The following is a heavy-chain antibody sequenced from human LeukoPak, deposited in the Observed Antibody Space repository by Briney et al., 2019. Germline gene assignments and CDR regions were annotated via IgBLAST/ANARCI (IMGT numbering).Heavy chain of an antibody. J-gene: IGHJ4*02. CDR2: ISSSGAST. Sequence: TGGSLRLSCAASGFTFSSYAMSWVRQAPGKGLEWVSTISSSGASTWYADSVKGRFTISRDNSKNTLYLQMNSLRAEDTAVYYCAKVPNSGWIFDSWGQGTLVTVSS. V-gene: IGHV3-23*01. CDR1: GFTFSSYA. D-gene: IGHD6-19*01. CDR3: AKVPNSGWIFDS.